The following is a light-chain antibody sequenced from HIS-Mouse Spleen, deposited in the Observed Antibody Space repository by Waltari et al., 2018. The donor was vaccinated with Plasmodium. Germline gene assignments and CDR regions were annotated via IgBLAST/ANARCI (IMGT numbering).Light chain of an antibody. Sequence: SSELTQDPAMSVALGQTVRITCQGDSLRSYYASWYQQKPGQAPVLVIYGKNNRPSGIPDRFSGSSSGNTASLTITGAQAEDEADYYCNSRDSSGNHLRVFGTGTKVTVL. J-gene: IGLJ1*01. CDR3: NSRDSSGNHLRV. CDR1: SLRSYY. CDR2: GKN. V-gene: IGLV3-19*01.